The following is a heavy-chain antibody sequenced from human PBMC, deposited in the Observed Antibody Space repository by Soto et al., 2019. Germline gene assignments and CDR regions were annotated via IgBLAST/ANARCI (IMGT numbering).Heavy chain of an antibody. D-gene: IGHD5-18*01. V-gene: IGHV4-30-4*01. CDR3: ATESGSTYGYFDH. Sequence: SETLSLTCTVSGGSVTRDEDYWTWIRQSPGKGLEWIGYISNSGSTGYNPSLKTRLSMSVDRSKNQFTLRLTSVTAADTAVYFCATESGSTYGYFDHWGQGTQVTVSS. J-gene: IGHJ4*02. CDR2: ISNSGST. CDR1: GGSVTRDEDY.